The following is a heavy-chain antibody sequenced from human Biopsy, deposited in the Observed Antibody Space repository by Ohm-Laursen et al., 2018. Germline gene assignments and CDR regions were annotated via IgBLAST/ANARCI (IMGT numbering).Heavy chain of an antibody. CDR2: INPSGSTT. Sequence: ASVKVSCKASGYSFTSYYVHWVRQAPGQGLEWMGMINPSGSTTSYPQIFQGRVTMTRDTSKSTVYMELSSLRSADTAVYFCARNTGWYGDLYYFDYWGQGTQVTVSS. J-gene: IGHJ4*02. CDR1: GYSFTSYY. V-gene: IGHV1-46*01. CDR3: ARNTGWYGDLYYFDY. D-gene: IGHD6-19*01.